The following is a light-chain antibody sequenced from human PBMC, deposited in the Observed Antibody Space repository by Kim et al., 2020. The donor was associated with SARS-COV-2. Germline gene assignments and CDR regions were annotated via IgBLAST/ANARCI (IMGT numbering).Light chain of an antibody. CDR2: DVT. J-gene: IGLJ2*01. CDR3: SSFTITSTYI. V-gene: IGLV2-14*03. Sequence: QSALTQPASVSGSPGQSITISCTGTSSDVGIYNYVSWYQQHPGKAPKLIIYDVTKRPSGVSNRFSGSKSADTASLTISGLQVDDEADYHCSSFTITSTYIFGGGTQLTVL. CDR1: SSDVGIYNY.